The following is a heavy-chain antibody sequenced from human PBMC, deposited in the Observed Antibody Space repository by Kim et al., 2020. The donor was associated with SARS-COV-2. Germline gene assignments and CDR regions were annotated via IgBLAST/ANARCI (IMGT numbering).Heavy chain of an antibody. D-gene: IGHD4-17*01. V-gene: IGHV2-70*01. J-gene: IGHJ4*02. Sequence: YSTSLTTRLTISKDTATNQVVLTMTNMDPVDTATYYCARSYDYDGPVFDYWGQGTLVTVSS. CDR3: ARSYDYDGPVFDY.